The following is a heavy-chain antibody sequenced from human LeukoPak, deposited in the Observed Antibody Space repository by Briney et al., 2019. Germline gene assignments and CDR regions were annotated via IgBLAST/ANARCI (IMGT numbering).Heavy chain of an antibody. CDR1: GFTFSSYA. CDR2: ISYDGSNK. J-gene: IGHJ4*02. Sequence: QPGRSLRLSCAASGFTFSSYAMHWVRQAPGKGLEWVAVISYDGSNKYYADSVKGRFTISRDNSKNTLYMQMNSLRAEDTAVYYCARGGAVAGSWFDYWGQGTLVTVSS. V-gene: IGHV3-30*01. CDR3: ARGGAVAGSWFDY. D-gene: IGHD6-19*01.